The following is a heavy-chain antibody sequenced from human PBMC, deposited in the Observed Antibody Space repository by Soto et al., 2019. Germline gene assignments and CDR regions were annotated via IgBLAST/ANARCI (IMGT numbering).Heavy chain of an antibody. CDR1: GGSMSTSYY. J-gene: IGHJ4*02. CDR2: IYYSGST. V-gene: IGHV4-39*01. Sequence: QLQLQESGPGPLKPSETLSLTCTVSGGSMSTSYYWGWIRQPPGKGLEWIGSIYYSGSTYYNPSLKSRVTISVDTSKNQFSLKLTSVTAADTSVYYCATLWFGEADYWGQGTLVTVSS. CDR3: ATLWFGEADY. D-gene: IGHD3-10*01.